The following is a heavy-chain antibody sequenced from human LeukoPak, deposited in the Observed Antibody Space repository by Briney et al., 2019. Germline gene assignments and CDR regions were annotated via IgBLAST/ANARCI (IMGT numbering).Heavy chain of an antibody. CDR1: GGSISSYS. D-gene: IGHD1-1*01. Sequence: RASETLSLTCTVSGGSISSYSWNWIRQPAGKGLEWIGRIYTSGSINYSPSLKSRVTMSFDTSKNHFSLMLTSVPTADTATYYYATVDWNGTDHWGQGTLVSVSS. J-gene: IGHJ5*02. CDR3: ATVDWNGTDH. CDR2: IYTSGSI. V-gene: IGHV4-4*07.